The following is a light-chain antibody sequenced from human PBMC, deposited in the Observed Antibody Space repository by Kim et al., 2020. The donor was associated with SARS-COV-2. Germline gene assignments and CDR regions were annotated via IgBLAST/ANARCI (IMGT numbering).Light chain of an antibody. CDR3: QQYKDWPPLT. Sequence: EIVMTQSPVTLSVSPGERATLSCRASQSVSRNLAWYQLKPGQAPRLLIYGASTRATGIPDRFSGSGSGTEFTLIISSLQSEDFAVYYWQQYKDWPPLTFGGGTKVDIK. CDR1: QSVSRN. V-gene: IGKV3-15*01. CDR2: GAS. J-gene: IGKJ4*01.